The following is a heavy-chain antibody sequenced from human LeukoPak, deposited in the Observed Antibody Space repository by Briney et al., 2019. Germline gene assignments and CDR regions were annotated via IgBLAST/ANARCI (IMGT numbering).Heavy chain of an antibody. CDR3: ARVSVRDYGMPGRSDWFDP. CDR1: GYTFTTYY. D-gene: IGHD4-17*01. J-gene: IGHJ5*02. CDR2: IDPSGGST. V-gene: IGHV1-46*01. Sequence: ASVKVSCKASGYTFTTYYMHWVREAPGQGLEWMGIIDPSGGSTRYAQKFQGRVTMTRDKSTSTVYMELSSLRSEDTAVYYCARVSVRDYGMPGRSDWFDPWGQGTLVTVSS.